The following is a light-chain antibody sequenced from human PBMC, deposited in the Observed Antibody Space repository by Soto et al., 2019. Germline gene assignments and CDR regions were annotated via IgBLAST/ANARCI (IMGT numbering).Light chain of an antibody. Sequence: DIQMTQSPSTLSASVGDRVTITCRASQSISSWLAWYQQKPGKAPKLLIYDASCLESGVPSRFSGSGSGTEFTLTISSLQPDDFATYYCQQYNSYSRTFGQGTKVDI. CDR1: QSISSW. CDR2: DAS. J-gene: IGKJ1*01. V-gene: IGKV1-5*01. CDR3: QQYNSYSRT.